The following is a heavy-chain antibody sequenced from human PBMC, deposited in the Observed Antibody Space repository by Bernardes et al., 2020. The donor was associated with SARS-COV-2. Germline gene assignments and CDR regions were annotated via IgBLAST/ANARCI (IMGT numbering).Heavy chain of an antibody. V-gene: IGHV2-70*11. CDR3: ARIHAYYYYYGMDV. CDR1: LFSLSISGMC. Sequence: SGHTLGKATQTLTLTCTFSLFSLSISGMCVSWIRQPPGKALEWLARIDWDDDKYYSTSLKTRLTISKDTSKNQVVLTMTNMDPVDTATYYCARIHAYYYYYGMDVWGQGTTVIVSS. J-gene: IGHJ6*02. CDR2: IDWDDDK.